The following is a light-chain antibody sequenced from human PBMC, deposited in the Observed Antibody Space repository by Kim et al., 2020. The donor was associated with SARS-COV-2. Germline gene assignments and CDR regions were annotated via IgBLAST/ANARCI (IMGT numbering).Light chain of an antibody. J-gene: IGKJ2*01. CDR1: QSVRSSY. CDR3: EQYGSSPYT. CDR2: GAS. V-gene: IGKV3-20*01. Sequence: ATGERATLSCRASQSVRSSYLAWYQQKAGQAPRLLIYGASSRATGIPDRFSGSGSGTDFTLTISRLEPEDFAVYYCEQYGSSPYTFGQGTKLEI.